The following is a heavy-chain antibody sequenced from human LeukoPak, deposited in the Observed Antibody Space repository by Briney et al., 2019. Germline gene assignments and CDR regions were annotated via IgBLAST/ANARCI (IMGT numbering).Heavy chain of an antibody. CDR2: INPNSGGT. J-gene: IGHJ6*03. V-gene: IGHV1-2*02. CDR3: ARDYQTYYYDSSGYNYYYYMDV. CDR1: GYTFTSYG. D-gene: IGHD3-22*01. Sequence: GASVKVSCKASGYTFTSYGFSWVRQAPGQGLEWMGWINPNSGGTNYAQKFQGRVTMTRDTSISTAYMELSRLRSDDTAVYYCARDYQTYYYDSSGYNYYYYMDVWGKGTTVTVSS.